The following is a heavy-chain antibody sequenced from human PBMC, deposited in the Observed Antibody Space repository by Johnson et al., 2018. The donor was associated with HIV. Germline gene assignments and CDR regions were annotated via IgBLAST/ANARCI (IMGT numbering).Heavy chain of an antibody. V-gene: IGHV3-30-3*01. CDR2: ISYDGSNK. CDR3: ARATHYYGSTAFDI. Sequence: QMQLVESGGGVVQPGRSLRLSCAASGFAFSSYWMHWVRQAPGKGLVWVAVISYDGSNKYYADSVKGRFTISRDNSKNTLYLQMNSLRAEDTAVYYCARATHYYGSTAFDIWGQGTMVTVSS. J-gene: IGHJ3*02. CDR1: GFAFSSYW. D-gene: IGHD3-10*01.